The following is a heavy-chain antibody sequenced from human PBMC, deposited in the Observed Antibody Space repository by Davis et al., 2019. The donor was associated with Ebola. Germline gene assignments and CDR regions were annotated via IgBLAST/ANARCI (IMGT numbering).Heavy chain of an antibody. CDR1: GFTFSSYW. J-gene: IGHJ4*02. V-gene: IGHV3-21*01. CDR2: ISSSSSYI. Sequence: GESLKISCAASGFTFSSYWMSWVRQAPGKGLEWVSSISSSSSYIYYADSVKGRFTISRDNAKNSRYLQMNSLRAEDTAVYYCARDWLGDCSGGSCYSDGGLDYWGQGTLVTVSS. CDR3: ARDWLGDCSGGSCYSDGGLDY. D-gene: IGHD2-15*01.